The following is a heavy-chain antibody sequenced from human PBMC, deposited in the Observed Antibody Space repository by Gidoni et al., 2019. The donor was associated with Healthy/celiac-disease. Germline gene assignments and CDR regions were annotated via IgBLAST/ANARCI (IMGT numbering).Heavy chain of an antibody. V-gene: IGHV4-59*01. CDR1: GGSISSYY. J-gene: IGHJ4*02. D-gene: IGHD5-12*01. CDR2: IYYSGST. CDR3: ASSRVLGYDERFPYYFDY. Sequence: QVQLQESGPGLVKPSETLSLTCPVSGGSISSYYWSWIRQPPGKGLEWIGYIYYSGSTNYNPSLKSRVTISVDTSKNQFSLKLSSVTAADTAVYYCASSRVLGYDERFPYYFDYWGQGTLVTVSS.